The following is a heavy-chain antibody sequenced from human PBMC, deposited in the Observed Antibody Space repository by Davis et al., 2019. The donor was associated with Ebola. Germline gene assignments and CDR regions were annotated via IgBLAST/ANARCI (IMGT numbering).Heavy chain of an antibody. J-gene: IGHJ4*02. CDR1: GFTLDAYA. V-gene: IGHV3-9*01. CDR3: AEGAVGGRPFDY. CDR2: ICWNSGSI. Sequence: GRSLKISCPPSGFTLDAYAMHWVRQAPGKGLEWVSAICWNSGSIGYADSVKGRFTISRDNAKNSLYLQMNSLRAEDTALYYCAEGAVGGRPFDYWGQGTLVTVSS. D-gene: IGHD1-26*01.